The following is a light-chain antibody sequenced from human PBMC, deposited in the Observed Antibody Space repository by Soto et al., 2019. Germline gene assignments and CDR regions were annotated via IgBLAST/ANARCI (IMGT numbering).Light chain of an antibody. V-gene: IGKV1-33*01. CDR3: LQYGNRLWT. Sequence: DIQMTQSPSSLSASVGDRVTITCQASQDINNYLNWYRHKPGKAPELLIYDASNLESGVTARFSGGGSGTYFTSAISSLQPEDIATYYCLQYGNRLWTSGHWTKLEIK. CDR1: QDINNY. CDR2: DAS. J-gene: IGKJ1*01.